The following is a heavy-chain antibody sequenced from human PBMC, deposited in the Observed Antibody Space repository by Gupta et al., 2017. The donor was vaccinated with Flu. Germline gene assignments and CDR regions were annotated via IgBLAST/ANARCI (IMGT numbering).Heavy chain of an antibody. CDR1: GESISSYY. J-gene: IGHJ1*01. Sequence: QVQLQESGPGLVKPSETLSLTCTVSGESISSYYWSWIRQPAGKGLEWIGRIYTSGSTTYNPSLKRRVTMSVDTSKNQVSLKLSSVTAADTAVYYGARDRRAYGGGDCYDGNFKHWGQGTLVTVSS. D-gene: IGHD2-21*02. CDR3: ARDRRAYGGGDCYDGNFKH. V-gene: IGHV4-4*07. CDR2: IYTSGST.